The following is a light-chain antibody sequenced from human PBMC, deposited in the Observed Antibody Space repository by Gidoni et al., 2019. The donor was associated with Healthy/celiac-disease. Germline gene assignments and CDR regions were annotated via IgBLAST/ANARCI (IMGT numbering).Light chain of an antibody. CDR1: QSISSY. CDR3: KQSYSTLWAT. CDR2: AAS. Sequence: DIQMTQSPSSLSASVGDRVTITCRASQSISSYLNWYQQKPGKAPKLLIYAASSLQSGVPSRFSDSGSGTDFTLTISSLQPEDFATYYCKQSYSTLWATFGKGTRLEIK. J-gene: IGKJ5*01. V-gene: IGKV1-39*01.